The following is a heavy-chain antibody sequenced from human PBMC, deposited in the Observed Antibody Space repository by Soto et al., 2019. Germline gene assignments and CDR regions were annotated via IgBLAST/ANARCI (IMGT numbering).Heavy chain of an antibody. CDR3: ARERSSGWYVDY. CDR1: GYTFTSYD. V-gene: IGHV1-8*01. D-gene: IGHD6-19*01. Sequence: QVQLVQSGAEVKKPGASVKVSCKASGYTFTSYDINWVRQATGQGLEWMGWMNPNSGNTGYAQKFQGRVTMTRNTSISTAYMEMSRLRSEDTAVYYCARERSSGWYVDYWGQGTLVTVSS. J-gene: IGHJ4*02. CDR2: MNPNSGNT.